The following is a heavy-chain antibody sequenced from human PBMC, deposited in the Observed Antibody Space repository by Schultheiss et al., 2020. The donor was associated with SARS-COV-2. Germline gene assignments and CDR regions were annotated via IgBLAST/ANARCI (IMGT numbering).Heavy chain of an antibody. D-gene: IGHD2-2*01. CDR2: IWYDGSNK. Sequence: GGSLRLSCAASGFTFSSYGMHWVRQAPGKGLEWVAVIWYDGSNKYYADSVKGRFTISRDNSKNTLYLQMNSLRAEDTAVYYCAKAPVGVVVPAAIPPFDYWGQGTLVTVSS. V-gene: IGHV3-30*02. CDR3: AKAPVGVVVPAAIPPFDY. CDR1: GFTFSSYG. J-gene: IGHJ4*02.